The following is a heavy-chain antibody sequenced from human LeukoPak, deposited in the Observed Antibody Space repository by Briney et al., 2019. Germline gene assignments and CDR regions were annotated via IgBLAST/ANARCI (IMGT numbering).Heavy chain of an antibody. J-gene: IGHJ4*02. D-gene: IGHD2-2*01. Sequence: QPEGSLRLSCAAAECFFSSYEINWVRQAARKVLGWVSFIRSDGSTRYYADSVKGRFTISRDNAKNSQLQQMNSMGSDDTAIYYCARDRRDGAPAVNRMSYFDYWGQGTLVTVSS. CDR3: ARDRRDGAPAVNRMSYFDY. V-gene: IGHV3-48*03. CDR2: IRSDGSTR. CDR1: ECFFSSYE.